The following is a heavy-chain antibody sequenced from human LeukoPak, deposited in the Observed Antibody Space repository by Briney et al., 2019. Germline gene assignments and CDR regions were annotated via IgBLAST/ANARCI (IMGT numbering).Heavy chain of an antibody. V-gene: IGHV3-23*01. D-gene: IGHD1-14*01. CDR1: GLTLISHG. J-gene: IGHJ4*02. CDR3: AKLGISDGIDY. CDR2: ITGSGGNT. Sequence: PGGSLRLSWAATGLTLISHGMTSVRHAPRKGLECGSSITGSGGNTFYAASVKGLFTISRDNPKNTLYLQMNSLRAEDTAVYYCAKLGISDGIDYWGQGTLVTVSS.